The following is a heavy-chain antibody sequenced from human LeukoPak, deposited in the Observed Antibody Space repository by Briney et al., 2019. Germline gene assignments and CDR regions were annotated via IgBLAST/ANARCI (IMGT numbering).Heavy chain of an antibody. Sequence: ASVKVSCKASGGTFSSYAISWVRQAPGQGLEWMGWISAYNGNTNYAQKLQGRVTMTTDTSTSTAYMELRSLRSDDTAVYYCARVLEEWLPFYWGQGTLVTVSP. CDR2: ISAYNGNT. CDR3: ARVLEEWLPFY. V-gene: IGHV1-18*01. J-gene: IGHJ4*02. D-gene: IGHD6-19*01. CDR1: GGTFSSYA.